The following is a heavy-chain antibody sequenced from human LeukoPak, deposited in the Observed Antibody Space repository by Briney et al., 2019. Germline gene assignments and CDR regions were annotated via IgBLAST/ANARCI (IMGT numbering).Heavy chain of an antibody. CDR1: GGSISSSSYY. Sequence: WETLSLTCTVSGGSISSSSYYWGWIRQPPGKGLEWIGSIYYSGSTYYNPSLKSRVTISVDTSKNQFSLKLIAVTAADTAVNYCARLSIAARPRDYWGQGTLVTVSS. V-gene: IGHV4-39*01. CDR2: IYYSGST. D-gene: IGHD6-6*01. J-gene: IGHJ4*02. CDR3: ARLSIAARPRDY.